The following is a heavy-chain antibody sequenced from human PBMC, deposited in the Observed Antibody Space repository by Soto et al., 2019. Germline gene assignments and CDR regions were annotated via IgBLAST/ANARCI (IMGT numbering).Heavy chain of an antibody. CDR3: ARDPDCGGDCYRRAFDI. J-gene: IGHJ3*02. V-gene: IGHV1-46*03. Sequence: ASVKVSCKASGYTFTSYYMHWVRQAPGQGLEWMGIINPSGGSTSYAQKFQGRVTMTRDTSTSTVYMELSSLRSEDTAVYYCARDPDCGGDCYRRAFDIWGQGTMVTVSS. CDR2: INPSGGST. D-gene: IGHD2-21*01. CDR1: GYTFTSYY.